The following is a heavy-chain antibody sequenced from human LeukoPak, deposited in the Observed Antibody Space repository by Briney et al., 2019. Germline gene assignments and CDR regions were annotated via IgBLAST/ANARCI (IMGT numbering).Heavy chain of an antibody. CDR1: GYTFTSYD. CDR2: MNPNSGNT. D-gene: IGHD1-20*01. J-gene: IGHJ4*02. CDR3: ARGGAYNWNDEIDY. Sequence: ASVKVSCKASGYTFTSYDINWVRQATGQGLEWMGWMNPNSGNTGYEQKFQGSGTMARDTSIRTAYMELSSVRAEDTAVYYCARGGAYNWNDEIDYWGQGTGVSLFS. V-gene: IGHV1-8*01.